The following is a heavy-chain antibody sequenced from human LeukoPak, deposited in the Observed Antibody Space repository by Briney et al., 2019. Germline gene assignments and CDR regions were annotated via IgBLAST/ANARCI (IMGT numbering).Heavy chain of an antibody. CDR3: ARRGVREAFEI. CDR2: IYHGESDT. J-gene: IGHJ3*02. V-gene: IGHV5-51*01. Sequence: GEPLKFSCKGSVSRFGSYRIGGLRQLPGTGVEGIGIIYHGESDTTYSPSFRGQATISADKSISTAFLQWSSLKGSDTAMYYCARRGVREAFEIWGHGTMVTVSS. D-gene: IGHD3-16*01. CDR1: VSRFGSYR.